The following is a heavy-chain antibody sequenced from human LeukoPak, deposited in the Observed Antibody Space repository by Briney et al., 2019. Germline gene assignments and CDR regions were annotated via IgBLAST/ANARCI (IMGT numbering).Heavy chain of an antibody. J-gene: IGHJ4*02. Sequence: PGGSLRLSCAASGFTVGSNYMSWVRQAPGKGLEWVSVIYSGGSTYYADSVKGRFTVSRDNSKNTLYLQMNSLRAEDTAVYYCPRLWFRELLPTYWGQGTLVTVSS. CDR1: GFTVGSNY. CDR3: PRLWFRELLPTY. D-gene: IGHD3-10*01. CDR2: IYSGGST. V-gene: IGHV3-53*01.